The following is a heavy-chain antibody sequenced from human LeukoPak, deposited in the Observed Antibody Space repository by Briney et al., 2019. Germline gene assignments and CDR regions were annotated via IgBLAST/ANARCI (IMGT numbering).Heavy chain of an antibody. J-gene: IGHJ3*02. CDR3: ARESSDWFSDAFDI. CDR1: GFTFSSYW. D-gene: IGHD6-19*01. Sequence: PGGSLRLSCAASGFTFSSYWMNWVRQAPGKGLVWVSRINSDGNRTNYADFVKGRFTISRDNAKNTLYVQINSLRAEDTAVYYCARESSDWFSDAFDIWGQGTVVTVSS. V-gene: IGHV3-74*01. CDR2: INSDGNRT.